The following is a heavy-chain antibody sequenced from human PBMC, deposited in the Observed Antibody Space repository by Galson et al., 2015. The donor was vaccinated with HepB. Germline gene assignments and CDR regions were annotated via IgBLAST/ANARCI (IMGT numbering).Heavy chain of an antibody. CDR1: GFTFSSYG. J-gene: IGHJ4*02. CDR2: IWYDGSNK. V-gene: IGHV3-33*01. CDR3: ARKGGSSTFDY. Sequence: SLRLSCAASGFTFSSYGMHWVRQAPGKGLEWVAVIWYDGSNKYYADSVKGRFTISRDNSKNTLYLQMNSLRAEDTAVYYCARKGGSSTFDYWGQGTLVTVSS. D-gene: IGHD1-26*01.